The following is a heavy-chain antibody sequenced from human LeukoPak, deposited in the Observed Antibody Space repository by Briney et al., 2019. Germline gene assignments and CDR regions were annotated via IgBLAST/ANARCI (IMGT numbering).Heavy chain of an antibody. V-gene: IGHV1-2*02. Sequence: ASVKVSCKASGYTFTGYYMHWVRQAPGQGLEWMGWINPNSGGTNYAQKFQGRVTMTRDTSISTAYMELSRLRSDDTAVYYCAREVVVVVPAAMGGYYYMDVWGKGTTVTVSS. CDR1: GYTFTGYY. D-gene: IGHD2-2*01. CDR3: AREVVVVVPAAMGGYYYMDV. CDR2: INPNSGGT. J-gene: IGHJ6*03.